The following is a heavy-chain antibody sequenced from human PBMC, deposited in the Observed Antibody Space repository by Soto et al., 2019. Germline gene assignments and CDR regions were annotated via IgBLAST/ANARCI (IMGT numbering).Heavy chain of an antibody. CDR1: GFTFSSYG. Sequence: XGSLVLSCAASGFTFSSYGMHGVRQAPGKGLEWVAVISYDGSNKYYADSVKGRFTISRDNSKNTLYLQMNSLRAEDTAVYYCAKEGGDYSYYGMDVWGQGTTVTVSS. J-gene: IGHJ6*02. CDR2: ISYDGSNK. CDR3: AKEGGDYSYYGMDV. D-gene: IGHD3-16*01. V-gene: IGHV3-30*18.